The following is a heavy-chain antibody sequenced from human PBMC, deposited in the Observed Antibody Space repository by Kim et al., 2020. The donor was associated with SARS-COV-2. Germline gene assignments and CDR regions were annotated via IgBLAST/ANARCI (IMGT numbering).Heavy chain of an antibody. J-gene: IGHJ4*02. Sequence: KGRFTISRDNAKNSLYLQMNSLRAEDTAVYYCATLSRKRYCSGGSCYFDYWGQGTLVTVSS. D-gene: IGHD2-15*01. V-gene: IGHV3-48*03. CDR3: ATLSRKRYCSGGSCYFDY.